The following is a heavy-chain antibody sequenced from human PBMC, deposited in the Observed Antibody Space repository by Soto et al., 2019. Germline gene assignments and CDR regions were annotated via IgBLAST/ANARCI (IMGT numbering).Heavy chain of an antibody. CDR1: GYTFSTYG. CDR3: ARVKVPAAILGAFDL. D-gene: IGHD2-2*02. V-gene: IGHV1-18*01. CDR2: INPIKGDT. Sequence: ASVKVSCKASGYTFSTYGITWVRQAPGQGLDWMGWINPIKGDTNSAAIFQDRVTMTTDTSTRTAYMELRSLKSDDTDVYYCARVKVPAAILGAFDLWGQGTLVTVSS. J-gene: IGHJ3*01.